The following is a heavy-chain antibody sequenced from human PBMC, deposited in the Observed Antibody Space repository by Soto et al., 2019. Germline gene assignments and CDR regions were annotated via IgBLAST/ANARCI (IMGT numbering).Heavy chain of an antibody. CDR1: GFSFDDYA. V-gene: IGHV3-23*01. CDR2: ISGGGVNT. CDR3: AKERFGGGSNGLDV. J-gene: IGHJ6*02. D-gene: IGHD3-16*01. Sequence: EVQLLESGGGSVQPGGSLRLSCTASGFSFDDYAMSWVRQAPGKGLEWVSSISGGGVNTYYADSVMGRFTISRDNSKNMLFLQMTSLRAEDTAVYYCAKERFGGGSNGLDVWGQGTTVTVSS.